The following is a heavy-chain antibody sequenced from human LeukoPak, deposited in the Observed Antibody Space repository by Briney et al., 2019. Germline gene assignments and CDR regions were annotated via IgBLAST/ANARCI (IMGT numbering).Heavy chain of an antibody. CDR1: GGSISSSSYY. V-gene: IGHV4-39*02. Sequence: SETLSLTCTVSGGSISSSSYYWGWIRQPPGKGLEWIGSIYYSGSTYYNPSLKSRVTISVDTSKNQFSLKLSSVTAADTAVYYCARDIRDAFDIWGQGTMDTVSS. D-gene: IGHD2-21*01. CDR2: IYYSGST. J-gene: IGHJ3*02. CDR3: ARDIRDAFDI.